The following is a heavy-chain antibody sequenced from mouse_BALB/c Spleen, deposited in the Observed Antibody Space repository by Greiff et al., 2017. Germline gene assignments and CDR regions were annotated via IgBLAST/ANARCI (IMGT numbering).Heavy chain of an antibody. J-gene: IGHJ3*01. Sequence: VQLQQSGAELAKPGASVKMSCKASGYTFTSYWMHWVKQRPGQGLEWIGYINPSTGYTEYNQKFKDKATLTADKSSSTAYMQLSSLTSEDSAVYYCAPYYGNSWFAYWGQGTLVTVSA. CDR2: INPSTGYT. CDR3: APYYGNSWFAY. D-gene: IGHD2-1*01. V-gene: IGHV1-7*01. CDR1: GYTFTSYW.